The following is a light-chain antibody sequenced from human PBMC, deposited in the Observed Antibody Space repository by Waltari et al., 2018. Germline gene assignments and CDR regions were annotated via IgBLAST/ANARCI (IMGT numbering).Light chain of an antibody. J-gene: IGLJ2*01. CDR1: SSNIGSNT. CDR2: SNN. CDR3: AAWDDSLNGLV. V-gene: IGLV1-44*01. Sequence: QSVLTQPPSASGTPGPRVTISCSGSSSNIGSNTVNWYQQLPGTAPKLLIYSNNQRPSGVPDRFSGSTSGTAASLAISGLQSEDEADYYCAAWDDSLNGLVFGGGTKLTVL.